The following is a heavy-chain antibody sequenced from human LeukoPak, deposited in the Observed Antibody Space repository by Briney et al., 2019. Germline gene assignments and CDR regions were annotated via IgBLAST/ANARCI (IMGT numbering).Heavy chain of an antibody. J-gene: IGHJ6*02. CDR1: GFTFSSYS. CDR3: ARGGYYDFWGGYYDYYYGMDV. D-gene: IGHD3-3*01. Sequence: PGGSLRLSCAASGFTFSSYSMNWVRQAPGKGLEWVSYISSSSSTIYYADSVKGRFTISRDNAKNSLYLQMNSLRDEDTAVYYCARGGYYDFWGGYYDYYYGMDVWGQGTTVTVSS. CDR2: ISSSSSTI. V-gene: IGHV3-48*02.